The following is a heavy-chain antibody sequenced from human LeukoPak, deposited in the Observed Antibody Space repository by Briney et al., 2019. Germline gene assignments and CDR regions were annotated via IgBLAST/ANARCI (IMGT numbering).Heavy chain of an antibody. V-gene: IGHV3-48*02. CDR3: AGDPSSRSQDDAFDI. CDR1: GFXFSTYA. Sequence: GGSLRLSCAASGFXFSTYAFNWVRQAPGKGLEWVSYITGSGDRIYYADSVKGRFTISRDNAENSLYLQMNSLRDDDTAVYYCAGDPSSRSQDDAFDIWGQGTLVTVSS. D-gene: IGHD6-13*01. J-gene: IGHJ3*02. CDR2: ITGSGDRI.